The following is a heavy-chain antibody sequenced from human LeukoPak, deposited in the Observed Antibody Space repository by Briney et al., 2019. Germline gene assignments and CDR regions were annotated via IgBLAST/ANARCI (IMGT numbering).Heavy chain of an antibody. CDR2: ISWNNGSI. V-gene: IGHV3-9*01. CDR1: GFTFDDYA. J-gene: IGHJ6*02. D-gene: IGHD3-10*01. Sequence: PGRSLRLSCAASGFTFDDYAMHWVRQAPGKGLEWVSGISWNNGSIGYADSVKGRFTISRDNAKNSLYLQMNSLRAEDTALYYCAKDARGSVSYYIYHYGMDVWGQGTTVTVSS. CDR3: AKDARGSVSYYIYHYGMDV.